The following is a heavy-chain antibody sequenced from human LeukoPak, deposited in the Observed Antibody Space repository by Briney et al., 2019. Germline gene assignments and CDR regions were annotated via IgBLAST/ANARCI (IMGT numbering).Heavy chain of an antibody. Sequence: GESLKISCEGSGYSFSNYWIGWVRQMPGKGLEWMGIIYPGDYETRYSPSFQGLVTISVDKSISTAYLQWSSLKASDTAMYYCAIPPGYCGNDCSFDHWGQGTLVAVSS. D-gene: IGHD2-21*02. CDR1: GYSFSNYW. V-gene: IGHV5-51*01. J-gene: IGHJ4*02. CDR2: IYPGDYET. CDR3: AIPPGYCGNDCSFDH.